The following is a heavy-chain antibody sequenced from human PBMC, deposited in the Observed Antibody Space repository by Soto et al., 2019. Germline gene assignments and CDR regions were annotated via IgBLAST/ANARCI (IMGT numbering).Heavy chain of an antibody. CDR2: INHSGST. CDR1: GGSFSGYY. Sequence: QVQLQQWGAGLLKPSETLSLTCAVYGGSFSGYYWSWIRQPPGKGLEWIGEINHSGSTNYNPSLKSRVTISVDTSKNQFSLKLSSVTAADTAVYYCATPRYCSSTSCPYDAFDIWGQGTMVTVSS. V-gene: IGHV4-34*01. CDR3: ATPRYCSSTSCPYDAFDI. J-gene: IGHJ3*02. D-gene: IGHD2-2*01.